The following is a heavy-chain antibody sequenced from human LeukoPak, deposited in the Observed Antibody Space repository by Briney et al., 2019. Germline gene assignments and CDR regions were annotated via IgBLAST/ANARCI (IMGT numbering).Heavy chain of an antibody. CDR3: ARERHGGLDI. D-gene: IGHD3-10*01. J-gene: IGHJ3*02. V-gene: IGHV4-59*01. Sequence: PSETLSLTCTVSGGSISSYYWSWIRQPPGKGLEWIGYIYYSGSTNYNPSLKSRVTISVDTSKNQFSLKLSSVTAADTAVYYCARERHGGLDIWGQGTMVTVSS. CDR2: IYYSGST. CDR1: GGSISSYY.